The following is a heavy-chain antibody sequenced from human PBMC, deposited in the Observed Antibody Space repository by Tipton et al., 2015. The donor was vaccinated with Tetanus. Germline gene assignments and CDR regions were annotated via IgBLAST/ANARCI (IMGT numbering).Heavy chain of an antibody. Sequence: GSLRLSCTASGFTFRVHDMHWVRRVTGKGLEWVSSIGSAGDTYYSGSVKGRFTISREVGKNSLYLQMSDLRAGDTAVYYCARVRAGPDQGYYYDSWGQGTLVTVSS. V-gene: IGHV3-13*01. CDR1: GFTFRVHD. D-gene: IGHD2-2*01. CDR3: ARVRAGPDQGYYYDS. CDR2: IGSAGDT. J-gene: IGHJ4*02.